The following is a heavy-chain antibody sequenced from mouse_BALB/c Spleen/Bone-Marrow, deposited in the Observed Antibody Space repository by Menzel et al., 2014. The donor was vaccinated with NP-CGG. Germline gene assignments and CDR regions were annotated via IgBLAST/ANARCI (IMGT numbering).Heavy chain of an antibody. J-gene: IGHJ4*01. CDR1: GDSITSGY. D-gene: IGHD2-14*01. Sequence: EVKLMESGPSLVKPSQTLSLTCSVTGDSITSGYWNWIRKFPGNKLEYMGYISHSGSTYYNPSVKSRISITRDTSKNQYYLQLNSVTTEDTATYYCARAGYRYDVGYAMDYWGQGTSVTVSS. CDR3: ARAGYRYDVGYAMDY. V-gene: IGHV3-8*02. CDR2: ISHSGST.